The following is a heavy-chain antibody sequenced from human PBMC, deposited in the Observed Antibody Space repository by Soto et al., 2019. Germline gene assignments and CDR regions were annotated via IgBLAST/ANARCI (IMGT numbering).Heavy chain of an antibody. CDR2: LYTGGST. D-gene: IGHD2-2*01. J-gene: IGHJ4*02. V-gene: IGHV3-53*01. CDR3: ARATRYFGSFDS. CDR1: GFSVTSNY. Sequence: EVQLVESGGGLIQPGGSLRLSCVASGFSVTSNYMTWVRQAPGKGLEWVSILYTGGSTYYSDSVKGRSTISRDTPKNTVLLQMHSLRAEDTAIYYCARATRYFGSFDSWGQGTLVSVAS.